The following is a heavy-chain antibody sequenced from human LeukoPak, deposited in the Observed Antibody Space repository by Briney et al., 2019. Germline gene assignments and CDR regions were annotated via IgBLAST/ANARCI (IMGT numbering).Heavy chain of an antibody. CDR3: AGHHPRNTVDF. J-gene: IGHJ4*02. Sequence: SETLSLTCTASGGSISSYYWSWIRQPAGKGLEWIGRIYTSGSTNYNPSLKSRVTISLDTSKNQFSLKLSSVTAADTAVYYCAGHHPRNTVDFWGQGTLVTVSS. D-gene: IGHD2-8*02. CDR2: IYTSGST. V-gene: IGHV4-4*07. CDR1: GGSISSYY.